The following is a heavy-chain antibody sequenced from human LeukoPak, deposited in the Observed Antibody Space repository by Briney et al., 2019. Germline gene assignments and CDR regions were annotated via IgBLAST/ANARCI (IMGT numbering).Heavy chain of an antibody. CDR2: INHSGST. J-gene: IGHJ5*01. D-gene: IGHD6-19*01. CDR1: GGSFSGYY. V-gene: IGHV4-34*01. Sequence: SETLSLTCAVYGGSFSGYYWSWIRQPPGKGLEWIGEINHSGSTNYNPSLKSRVTISVDTSKNQFSLKLSSVTAADTAVYYCAREQYSSGWYVSWGQGTLVTVSS. CDR3: AREQYSSGWYVS.